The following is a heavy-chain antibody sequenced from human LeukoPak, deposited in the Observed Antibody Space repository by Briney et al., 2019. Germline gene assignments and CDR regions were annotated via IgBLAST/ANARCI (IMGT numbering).Heavy chain of an antibody. V-gene: IGHV3-74*03. CDR2: VNSDGSTT. J-gene: IGHJ6*02. Sequence: GGSLRLSCAASGFTFSSYWIHWVRQAPGKGLAWVSRVNSDGSTTTYADSVKGRFTISRDNAKNTVYLQMNSLRAEDTGVYYCAKNLYCGGGSCYPSALGMDVWGQGTTVTVSS. D-gene: IGHD2-15*01. CDR1: GFTFSSYW. CDR3: AKNLYCGGGSCYPSALGMDV.